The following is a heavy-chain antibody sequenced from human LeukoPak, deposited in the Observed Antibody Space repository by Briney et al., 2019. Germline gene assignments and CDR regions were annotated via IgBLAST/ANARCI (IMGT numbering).Heavy chain of an antibody. J-gene: IGHJ5*02. CDR1: GGSISSSNW. CDR3: ARSITMVRGRWFDP. Sequence: SGTLSLTCAVSGGSISSSNWWSWVRQPPGKGLEWIEEIYHSGSTNYNPSLKSRVTISVDKSKNQFSLKLSSVTAADTAVYYCARSITMVRGRWFDPWGQGTLVTVSS. CDR2: IYHSGST. V-gene: IGHV4-4*02. D-gene: IGHD3-10*01.